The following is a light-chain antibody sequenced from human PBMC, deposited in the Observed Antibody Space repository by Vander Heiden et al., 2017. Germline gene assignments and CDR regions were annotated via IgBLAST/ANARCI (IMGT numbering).Light chain of an antibody. J-gene: IGLJ2*01. Sequence: QSVLTQPPSVSGAPGQRVTISCTGSSSNIGAGHDVHWYQQLPGTAPKLVIYGNINRPSGVPDRFSGSKSGTSASLAITGLQAEDEADYYCQSYDSSLSAVVFGGGTKLNVL. CDR2: GNI. V-gene: IGLV1-40*01. CDR3: QSYDSSLSAVV. CDR1: SSNIGAGHD.